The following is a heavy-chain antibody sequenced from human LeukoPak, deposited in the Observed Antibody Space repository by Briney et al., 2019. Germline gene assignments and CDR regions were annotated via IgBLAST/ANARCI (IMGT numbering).Heavy chain of an antibody. V-gene: IGHV1-2*02. CDR1: GYTFTSYG. Sequence: ASVKVSCKASGYTFTSYGISWVRQAPGQGLEWMGWINPNSGGTNYAQKFQGRVTMTRDTSISTAYMELSRLRSDDTAVYYCARDGGSVDAFDIWGQGTMVTVSS. D-gene: IGHD3-10*01. J-gene: IGHJ3*02. CDR3: ARDGGSVDAFDI. CDR2: INPNSGGT.